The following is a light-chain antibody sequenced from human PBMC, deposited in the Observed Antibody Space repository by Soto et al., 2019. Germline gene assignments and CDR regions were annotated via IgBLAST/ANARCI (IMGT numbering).Light chain of an antibody. V-gene: IGKV3-20*01. CDR1: QSVNSNY. CDR2: GAS. CDR3: QQYGRT. Sequence: DIVLTQSPGTLSLSPGDRATLSCRSSQSVNSNYLAWYQQKPGQAPRLLIFGASTRATGIPDRFRGSGSGTDFTLTINRLETEDFAVYNCQQYGRTFGQGTKLEIK. J-gene: IGKJ2*01.